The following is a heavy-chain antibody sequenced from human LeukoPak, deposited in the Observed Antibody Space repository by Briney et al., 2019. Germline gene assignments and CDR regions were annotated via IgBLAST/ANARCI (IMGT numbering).Heavy chain of an antibody. CDR1: GFSFSSFG. D-gene: IGHD4-17*01. Sequence: GGSLRLSCAASGFSFSSFGMHWVRQPPGKGLEGVTSIRYDGSRKHYTDSVKGRFTISRDNSKNTLYLQMNSLRDEDTAVYYCAKDYGDFGDSSSYLDHWGQGTLVTVSS. CDR3: AKDYGDFGDSSSYLDH. CDR2: IRYDGSRK. J-gene: IGHJ4*02. V-gene: IGHV3-30*02.